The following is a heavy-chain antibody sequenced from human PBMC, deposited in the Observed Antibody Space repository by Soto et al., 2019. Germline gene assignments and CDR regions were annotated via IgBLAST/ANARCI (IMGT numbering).Heavy chain of an antibody. J-gene: IGHJ5*02. CDR2: IIPIFGTA. Sequence: GASVKVSCKASGGTFSSYAISWVRQAPGQGLEWMGGIIPIFGTANYAQKFRGRVTITADESTSTAYMELSSLRSEDTAVYYCAFYGSGSYSDPGWFDPWGQGTLVTVSS. D-gene: IGHD3-10*01. CDR1: GGTFSSYA. CDR3: AFYGSGSYSDPGWFDP. V-gene: IGHV1-69*13.